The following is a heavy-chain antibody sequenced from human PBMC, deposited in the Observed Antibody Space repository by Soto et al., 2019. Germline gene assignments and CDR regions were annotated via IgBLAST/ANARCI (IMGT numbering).Heavy chain of an antibody. CDR2: IDSSGTT. J-gene: IGHJ5*02. D-gene: IGHD6-25*01. CDR1: GDSISSYS. Sequence: QVQLQESGPGLVKPSGTLSLTCTVSGDSISSYSWSWIRQPAGKGLERIGRIDSSGTTNYNPSPQCRVSMSVDTSKNKFSLKLSSVTAADTAVYYCARVVAASHNRFDPWGQGTLVTVSS. CDR3: ARVVAASHNRFDP. V-gene: IGHV4-4*07.